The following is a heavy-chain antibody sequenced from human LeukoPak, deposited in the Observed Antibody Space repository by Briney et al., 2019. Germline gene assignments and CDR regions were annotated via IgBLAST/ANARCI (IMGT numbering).Heavy chain of an antibody. CDR3: ARGWFGEFDP. V-gene: IGHV1-69*13. Sequence: APVKVSCKASGGTFSSYAISWVRQAPGQGLEWMGGIIPIFGTANYAQKFQGRVTITADESTSTAYMELSSLRSEDTAVYYCARGWFGEFDPWGQGTLVTVSS. CDR2: IIPIFGTA. D-gene: IGHD3-10*01. CDR1: GGTFSSYA. J-gene: IGHJ5*02.